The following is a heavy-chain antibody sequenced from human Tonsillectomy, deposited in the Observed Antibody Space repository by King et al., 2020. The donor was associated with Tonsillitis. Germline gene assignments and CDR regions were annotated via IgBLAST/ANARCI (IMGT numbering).Heavy chain of an antibody. CDR1: GYTFTGYY. V-gene: IGHV1-2*02. CDR2: INPNSGGT. J-gene: IGHJ5*02. CDR3: ARCSSGWYNWFDP. Sequence: VQLVESGAEVKKPGASVKVSCKASGYTFTGYYMHWVRQAPGQGLEWMGWINPNSGGTNYAQKFQGRVTMTRETSITPAYRELSSLRSDDTAVYYCARCSSGWYNWFDPWGQGTLVTVSS. D-gene: IGHD6-19*01.